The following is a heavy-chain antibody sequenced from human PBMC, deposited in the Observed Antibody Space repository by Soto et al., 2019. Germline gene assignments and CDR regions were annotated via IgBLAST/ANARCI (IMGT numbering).Heavy chain of an antibody. CDR1: GFTFSSYG. CDR2: ISYDGSNK. V-gene: IGHV3-30*18. J-gene: IGHJ4*02. Sequence: GGSLRLSCAASGFTFSSYGMHWVRQAPGKGLEWVAVISYDGSNKYYADSVKGRFTISRDNSKNTLYLQMNSLRAEDTAVYYCAKDLNFDYWGQGTLVTVSS. CDR3: AKDLNFDY.